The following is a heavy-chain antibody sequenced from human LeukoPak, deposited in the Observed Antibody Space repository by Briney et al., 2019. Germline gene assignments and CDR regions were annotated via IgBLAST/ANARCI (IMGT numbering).Heavy chain of an antibody. D-gene: IGHD6-19*01. CDR3: ASRGVAVAGTRSIDY. CDR1: GFTFGSYS. CDR2: ISSSSSYI. J-gene: IGHJ4*02. V-gene: IGHV3-21*01. Sequence: GGSLRLSCAASGFTFGSYSMNWVRQAPGKGLEWVSSISSSSSYIYYADSVKGRSTISRDNAKNSLYLQMNSLRAEDTAVYYCASRGVAVAGTRSIDYWGQGTLVTVSS.